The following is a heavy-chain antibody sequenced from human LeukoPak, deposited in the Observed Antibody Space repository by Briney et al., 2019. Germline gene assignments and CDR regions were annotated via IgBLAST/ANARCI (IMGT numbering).Heavy chain of an antibody. V-gene: IGHV1-8*03. CDR3: ARVPPRLELRGAFDI. D-gene: IGHD1-7*01. CDR1: GYTFTSYD. Sequence: ASVKVSCKASGYTFTSYDINWVRQATGQGLEWMGWMNPNSGNTGYAQKFQGRVTITRNTSISTAYMELSSPRSEDTAAYYCARVPPRLELRGAFDIWGQGTMVTVSS. CDR2: MNPNSGNT. J-gene: IGHJ3*02.